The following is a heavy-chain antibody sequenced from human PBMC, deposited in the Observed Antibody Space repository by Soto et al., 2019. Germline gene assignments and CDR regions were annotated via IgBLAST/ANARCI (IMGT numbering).Heavy chain of an antibody. CDR2: IKQDGSEK. Sequence: LRLSCAASGFTFSSYWMSWVRQAPGKGLEWVANIKQDGSEKYYVDSVKGRFTISRDNAKNSLYLQMNSLRAEDTAVYYCARSRRRYFDTGFYYYYGMDVWGQGTTVTV. J-gene: IGHJ6*02. CDR3: ARSRRRYFDTGFYYYYGMDV. CDR1: GFTFSSYW. D-gene: IGHD3-9*01. V-gene: IGHV3-7*01.